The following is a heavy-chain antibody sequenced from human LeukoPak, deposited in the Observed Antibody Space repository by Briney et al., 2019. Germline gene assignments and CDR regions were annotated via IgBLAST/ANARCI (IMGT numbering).Heavy chain of an antibody. V-gene: IGHV3-23*01. CDR1: GFTFSSYA. CDR3: AKDLSGSGFSIDY. J-gene: IGHJ4*02. CDR2: ISDSGVST. Sequence: GGSLRLSCAASGFTFSSYAMSWVRQAPGKGLEWVSTISDSGVSTYYADSVKGRFTISRDNSKNTLYMQMNSLRAEDTAVYYCAKDLSGSGFSIDYWGQGTLVTVSS. D-gene: IGHD6-19*01.